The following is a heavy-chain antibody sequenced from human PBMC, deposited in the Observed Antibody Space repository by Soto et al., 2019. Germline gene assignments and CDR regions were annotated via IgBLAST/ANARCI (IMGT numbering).Heavy chain of an antibody. CDR1: GFSVSTNY. D-gene: IGHD2-2*01. CDR2: IYIAGDT. CDR3: ARGLGDQFAYNYFDP. V-gene: IGHV3-66*01. J-gene: IGHJ5*02. Sequence: GGSQRLSCAASGFSVSTNYIAWVRQAPGKGLEWVAVIYIAGDTFYTDSVKGRLTISRDNSKNTVYLHMNSLRVEDTAFYYCARGLGDQFAYNYFDPWGQGTPVTVSS.